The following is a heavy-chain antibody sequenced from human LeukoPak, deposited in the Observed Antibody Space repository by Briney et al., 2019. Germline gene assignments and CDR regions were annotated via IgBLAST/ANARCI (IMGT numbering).Heavy chain of an antibody. V-gene: IGHV4-38-2*02. J-gene: IGHJ3*02. CDR3: ARSEGPEDIVLRELHAFDI. CDR1: GYSISSGYY. D-gene: IGHD2-8*01. CDR2: IYHSGST. Sequence: SETLSLTCTVSGYSISSGYYWGWIRQPPGKGLEWIGSIYHSGSTYYNPSLKSRVTISVDTSKNQFSLKLSSVTAADTAVYYCARSEGPEDIVLRELHAFDIWGQGTMVTVSS.